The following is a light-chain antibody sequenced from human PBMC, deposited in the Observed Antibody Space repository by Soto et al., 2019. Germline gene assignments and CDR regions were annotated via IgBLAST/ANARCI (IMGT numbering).Light chain of an antibody. V-gene: IGLV1-40*01. CDR1: SSNIGAGFD. Sequence: QSALTQPPSVSGAPGQRVTISCTGSSSNIGAGFDVHWYQQLPGTAPKLLIFGNKKRPSGVPDRFSGSNSGTSASLAITGLQAEDEADYYCQSYDNSLSGSWVFGGGTQHTVL. J-gene: IGLJ3*02. CDR2: GNK. CDR3: QSYDNSLSGSWV.